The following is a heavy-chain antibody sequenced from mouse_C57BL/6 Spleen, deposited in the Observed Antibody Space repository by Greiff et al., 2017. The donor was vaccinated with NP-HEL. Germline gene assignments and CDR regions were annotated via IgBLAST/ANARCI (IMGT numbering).Heavy chain of an antibody. V-gene: IGHV1-7*01. CDR3: ARDDGYHPIYAMDY. CDR1: GYTFTGYW. Sequence: VQLQQSGAELAKPGASVKLSCTASGYTFTGYWMHWVKQRPGQGLEWIGYINPRSGYTKYNPKFKDKATLTADKSSSTAYLQLSSLTYEDSAVYYWARDDGYHPIYAMDYWGQGTSVTVSA. J-gene: IGHJ4*01. CDR2: INPRSGYT. D-gene: IGHD2-3*01.